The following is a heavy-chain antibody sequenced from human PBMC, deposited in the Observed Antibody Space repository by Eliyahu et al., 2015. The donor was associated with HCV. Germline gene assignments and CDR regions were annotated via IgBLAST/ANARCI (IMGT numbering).Heavy chain of an antibody. J-gene: IGHJ4*02. V-gene: IGHV3-9*01. CDR1: GFPFDVYA. Sequence: EVQLVESGGGLVQPGRSLRLSCAASGFPFDVYAMHWVRQAPGKGLEWVSGISWNSGSIGYADSVKGRFTISRDNAKNSLYLQMNSLRAEDTALYYCAKAKAARFDYWGQGTLVTVSS. CDR2: ISWNSGSI. D-gene: IGHD6-6*01. CDR3: AKAKAARFDY.